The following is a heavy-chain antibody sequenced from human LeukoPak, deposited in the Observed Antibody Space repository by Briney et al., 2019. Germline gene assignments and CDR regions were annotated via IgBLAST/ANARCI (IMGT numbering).Heavy chain of an antibody. J-gene: IGHJ6*02. CDR1: EFTFSSYW. CDR3: AREFDLDV. Sequence: GGSPRLSCAASEFTFSSYWMSWVRQAPGKGLEWVANIKQDGSEKYYVDSVKGRFTISRDNAKTSLYLEMNSLRAEDTAVYYCAREFDLDVWGQGTTVTVSS. CDR2: IKQDGSEK. V-gene: IGHV3-7*05.